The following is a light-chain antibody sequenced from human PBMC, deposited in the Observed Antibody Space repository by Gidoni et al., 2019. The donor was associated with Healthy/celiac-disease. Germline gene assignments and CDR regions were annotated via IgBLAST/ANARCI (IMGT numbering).Light chain of an antibody. J-gene: IGKJ3*01. CDR2: DAS. CDR3: QQYDNLIFT. Sequence: SQMTHAPSSLSASVGDRVTITCQASQDISNYLTWYQHKPGKAPRLLIYDASNFETGAPSTFSGSGSGTDFPFTISSLQPEDIATYYCQQYDNLIFTFGPGTKVDIK. V-gene: IGKV1-33*01. CDR1: QDISNY.